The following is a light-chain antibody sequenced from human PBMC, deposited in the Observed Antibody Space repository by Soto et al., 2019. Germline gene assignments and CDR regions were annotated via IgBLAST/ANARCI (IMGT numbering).Light chain of an antibody. V-gene: IGKV1-5*03. CDR2: KAS. J-gene: IGKJ1*01. Sequence: DIQMTQSPSTLSASIGDRVNITCRTSQSISSWLAWYQQKPGKAPKVLIYKASNLQSGVPPRFSGSGSGTDFTLAISSLQPEDSATYYCLQDINYPWTFGQGTKVDIK. CDR3: LQDINYPWT. CDR1: QSISSW.